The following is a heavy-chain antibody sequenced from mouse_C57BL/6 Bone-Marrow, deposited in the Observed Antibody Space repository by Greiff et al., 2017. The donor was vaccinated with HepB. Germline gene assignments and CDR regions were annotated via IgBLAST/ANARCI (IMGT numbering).Heavy chain of an antibody. CDR1: GYAFSSSW. CDR2: IYPGDGDT. V-gene: IGHV1-82*01. Sequence: QVQLQQSGPELVKPGASVKISCKASGYAFSSSWMNWVKQRPGKGLEWIGRIYPGDGDTNYNGKFKGKATLTADKSSSTAYMQLSSLTSEDSAVYFCAIPYSYAMDYWAQGTSVTVSS. J-gene: IGHJ4*01. D-gene: IGHD1-1*01. CDR3: AIPYSYAMDY.